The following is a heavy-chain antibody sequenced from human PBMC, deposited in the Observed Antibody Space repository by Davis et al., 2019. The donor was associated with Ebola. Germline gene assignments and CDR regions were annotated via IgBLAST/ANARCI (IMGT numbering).Heavy chain of an antibody. Sequence: PGGSLRLSCVVSGFTFNIYGMSWVRQAPGKGLEWVSTINGGGDSAYYADSVKGRFTVSRDNAKNTLYLQMNSLRAEDTAVYYCARETSGFLEWLDYWGQGTLLTVSS. CDR3: ARETSGFLEWLDY. CDR2: INGGGDSA. J-gene: IGHJ4*02. D-gene: IGHD3-3*01. CDR1: GFTFNIYG. V-gene: IGHV3-23*01.